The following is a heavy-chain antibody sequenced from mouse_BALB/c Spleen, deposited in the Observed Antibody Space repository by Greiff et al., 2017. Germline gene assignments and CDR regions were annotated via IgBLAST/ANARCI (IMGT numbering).Heavy chain of an antibody. V-gene: IGHV2-2*02. CDR2: IWSGGST. Sequence: QVQLKESGPGLVQPSQSLSITCTVSGFSLTSYGVHWVRQSPGKGLEWLGVIWSGGSTDYNAAFISRLSISKDNSKSQVFFKMNSLQANDTAIYYCARNHYYGSSYWYFDVWGAGTTGTVSS. J-gene: IGHJ1*01. CDR1: GFSLTSYG. D-gene: IGHD1-1*01. CDR3: ARNHYYGSSYWYFDV.